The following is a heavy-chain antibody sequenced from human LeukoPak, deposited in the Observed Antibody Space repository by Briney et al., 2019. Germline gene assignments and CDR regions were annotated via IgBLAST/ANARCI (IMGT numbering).Heavy chain of an antibody. J-gene: IGHJ3*02. CDR3: AKDSGESLYGDAFDI. Sequence: PGRSLRLSCAASGFTFISYGIHWVGQAPGKGLEWVAVISSDGSIKYYGDSVKGRFTISRDNSKKTLFLQMNSLRAEDTAIYNCAKDSGESLYGDAFDIWGQGTMVTVSS. CDR1: GFTFISYG. V-gene: IGHV3-30*18. D-gene: IGHD3-10*01. CDR2: ISSDGSIK.